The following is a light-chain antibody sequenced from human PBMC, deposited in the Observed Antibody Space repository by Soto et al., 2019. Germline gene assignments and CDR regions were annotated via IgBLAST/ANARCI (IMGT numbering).Light chain of an antibody. CDR2: GAS. Sequence: EMVLTQSPATVSLSPMEVAAAAVMASQSVSSSYLAWYQQKPGQAPRLLIYGASIMASGIPARFSGSGSGTEFTLTISSLQSEDFAVYYCQQYHTSPLTFGQGTKVDIK. V-gene: IGKV3-15*01. J-gene: IGKJ1*01. CDR1: QSVSSSY. CDR3: QQYHTSPLT.